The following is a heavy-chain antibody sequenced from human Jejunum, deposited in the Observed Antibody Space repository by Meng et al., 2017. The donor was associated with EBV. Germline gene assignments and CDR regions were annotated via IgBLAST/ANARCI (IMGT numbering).Heavy chain of an antibody. D-gene: IGHD5-12*01. J-gene: IGHJ5*02. Sequence: VQVQEPGPGLVQPSGTLSLTCAVSGASISSSHWWSWVRQAPGEGLEWIGEIYYTGRTNYNPSLKSRVSMSIDKSKNQFSLNLNSVTVADTAVYYCATSMSGYSYGYSWGQGTLVTVSS. V-gene: IGHV4-4*02. CDR2: IYYTGRT. CDR3: ATSMSGYSYGYS. CDR1: GASISSSHW.